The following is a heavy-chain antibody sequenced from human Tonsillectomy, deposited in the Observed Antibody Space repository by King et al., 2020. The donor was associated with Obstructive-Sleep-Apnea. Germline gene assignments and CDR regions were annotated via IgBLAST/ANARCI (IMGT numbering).Heavy chain of an antibody. CDR3: ARGRGSGYPYFFDY. Sequence: MQLQESGPGLVKPSETLSLTCTVSGGSISSSSYYWGWIRQPPGKGLEWIWRIYYSGSTYYNPSLKSRGTISVETSKNQFSPKLSSVTAADTAVYYCARGRGSGYPYFFDYWGQGTLVTVSS. D-gene: IGHD3-22*01. V-gene: IGHV4-39*01. CDR2: IYYSGST. J-gene: IGHJ4*02. CDR1: GGSISSSSYY.